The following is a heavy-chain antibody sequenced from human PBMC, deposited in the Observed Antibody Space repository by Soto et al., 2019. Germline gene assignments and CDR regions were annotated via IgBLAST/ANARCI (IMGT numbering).Heavy chain of an antibody. Sequence: GGSLRLSCAASGFTFSDHYMSWIRQAPGKGLEWVSYISSSGSTIYYADSVKGRFTISRDNAKNSLYLQMNSLRAEDAAVYCCARDRAPYSSSSGSFDYWGQGTLVTGSS. CDR3: ARDRAPYSSSSGSFDY. CDR2: ISSSGSTI. V-gene: IGHV3-11*01. D-gene: IGHD6-6*01. J-gene: IGHJ4*02. CDR1: GFTFSDHY.